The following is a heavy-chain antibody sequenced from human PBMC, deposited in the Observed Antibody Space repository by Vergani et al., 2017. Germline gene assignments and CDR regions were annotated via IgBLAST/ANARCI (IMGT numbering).Heavy chain of an antibody. CDR3: ARTPERNSGCYFSPRHLGWFDA. V-gene: IGHV4-61*02. Sequence: QVQLQESGPGLVKPSQTLSLTCTVSGGSISSGSYYWSWIRQPAGKGLEWIGRIYTSGSTNSNPALKSRVTISVDTSKNQFALKLSSVTAADTSVYYCARTPERNSGCYFSPRHLGWFDAWGQGTLVTVSS. CDR2: IYTSGST. D-gene: IGHD1-26*01. J-gene: IGHJ5*02. CDR1: GGSISSGSYY.